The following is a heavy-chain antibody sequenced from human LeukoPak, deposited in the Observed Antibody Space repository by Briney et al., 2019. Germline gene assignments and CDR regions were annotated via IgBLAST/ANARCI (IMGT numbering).Heavy chain of an antibody. CDR1: VFTVSNNY. CDR2: TYSDSST. J-gene: IGHJ3*02. Sequence: GGSLRLSCAASVFTVSNNYMSWVRQAPGKGLEWVSITYSDSSTNYADSVKGRFTISRDTSQNTLSLQMNSLRAEDTAVYYCVRKNRDFNAAFDIWGQGTVVTVSS. D-gene: IGHD2-21*02. CDR3: VRKNRDFNAAFDI. V-gene: IGHV3-53*01.